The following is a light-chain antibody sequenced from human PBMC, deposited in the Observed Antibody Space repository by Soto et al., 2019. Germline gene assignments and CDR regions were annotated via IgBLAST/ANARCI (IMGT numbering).Light chain of an antibody. J-gene: IGKJ3*01. Sequence: IQLTQSPSSLSASVGDRVTITCRASQGISSYLAWYQQKPGKDPKLLIYAASTLQSGVPSRFSGSGSGTDFTLTISSLQPEDFATYYCQQLNSYPPTFGPGTKVYIK. CDR3: QQLNSYPPT. V-gene: IGKV1-9*01. CDR1: QGISSY. CDR2: AAS.